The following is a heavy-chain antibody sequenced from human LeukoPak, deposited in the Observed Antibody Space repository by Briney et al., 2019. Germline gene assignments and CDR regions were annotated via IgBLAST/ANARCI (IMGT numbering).Heavy chain of an antibody. J-gene: IGHJ4*02. CDR2: ISSSSDSI. CDR1: GFTFSGYC. Sequence: GGSLRLSCAASGFTFSGYCMTWVRQAPGKGLEWVSYISSSSDSIYYSDSVKGRFTVSGDNAKNSLYLQMNSLRAEDTAVYYCAREGDTTGAAGTEFDYWGQGALVTVSS. CDR3: AREGDTTGAAGTEFDY. V-gene: IGHV3-48*01. D-gene: IGHD6-13*01.